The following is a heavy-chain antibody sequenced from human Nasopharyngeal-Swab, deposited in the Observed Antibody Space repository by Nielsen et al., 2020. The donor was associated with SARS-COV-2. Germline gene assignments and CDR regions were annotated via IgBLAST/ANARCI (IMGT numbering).Heavy chain of an antibody. V-gene: IGHV3-9*01. Sequence: GGSLRLSCAASGFTFDDYAMHWVRQAPGKGLEWVSGISWNSGSIGYADSVKGRFTISRDNAKNSLYLQMNSLRAADTALYYCAKCGATSDYWGQGTLVTVSS. CDR1: GFTFDDYA. J-gene: IGHJ4*02. CDR3: AKCGATSDY. D-gene: IGHD1-26*01. CDR2: ISWNSGSI.